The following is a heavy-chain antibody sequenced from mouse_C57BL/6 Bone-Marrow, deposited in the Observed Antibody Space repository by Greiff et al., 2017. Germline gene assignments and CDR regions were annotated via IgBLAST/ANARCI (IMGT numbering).Heavy chain of an antibody. CDR2: IYPGDGDT. CDR1: GYAFRSSW. D-gene: IGHD3-2*02. J-gene: IGHJ3*01. CDR3: ARSQLRLLAWFAY. Sequence: QVQLQQSGPELVKPGASVKISCKASGYAFRSSWMNWVKQRPGKGLEWIGRIYPGDGDTNYNGQFKGKATLTADKSSSTAYMQLSSLTSEDSAVYFCARSQLRLLAWFAYWGQGTLVTVSA. V-gene: IGHV1-82*01.